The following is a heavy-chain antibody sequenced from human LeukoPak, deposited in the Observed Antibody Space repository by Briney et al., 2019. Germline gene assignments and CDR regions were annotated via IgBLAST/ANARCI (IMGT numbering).Heavy chain of an antibody. D-gene: IGHD3-22*01. V-gene: IGHV1-69*13. CDR1: GGTFSSYA. CDR3: ASNRVGYDSSGYYYLDY. J-gene: IGHJ4*02. CDR2: IIPIFGTA. Sequence: SVKVSCKASGGTFSSYAISWVRQAPGQGLEWMGGIIPIFGTANYAQKFQGRVTITADESTSTAYMELSSLRSEDTAVYYCASNRVGYDSSGYYYLDYWGQGTLVTVSS.